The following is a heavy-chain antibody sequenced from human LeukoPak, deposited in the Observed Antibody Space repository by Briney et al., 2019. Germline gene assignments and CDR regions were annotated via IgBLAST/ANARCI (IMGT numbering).Heavy chain of an antibody. J-gene: IGHJ4*02. CDR2: IYSGGDT. V-gene: IGHV3-66*01. CDR3: ARELKGGYSGSIGY. Sequence: GGSLRLSCAASGFSVSSNYMTWVRQAPGKGVEWFSVIYSGGDTYYADSVKGRFTISGDNSKNTLYLQMNNLRAEDTAVYYCARELKGGYSGSIGYWGQGTLVTVSS. CDR1: GFSVSSNY. D-gene: IGHD5-12*01.